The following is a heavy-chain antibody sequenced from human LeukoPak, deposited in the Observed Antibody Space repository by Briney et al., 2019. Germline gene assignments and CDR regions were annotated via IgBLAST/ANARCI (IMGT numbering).Heavy chain of an antibody. V-gene: IGHV4-4*02. J-gene: IGHJ4*02. Sequence: SGTLSLTCAVSGGSISSSNWWSWVRQPPGKGLEWIGEIYHSGSTNYNPSLKSRVTISVDKSKNQFSLKLSSVTAADTAVYYCARESIAAAGTHFDYWGQGTLVTVSS. CDR3: ARESIAAAGTHFDY. D-gene: IGHD6-13*01. CDR2: IYHSGST. CDR1: GGSISSSNW.